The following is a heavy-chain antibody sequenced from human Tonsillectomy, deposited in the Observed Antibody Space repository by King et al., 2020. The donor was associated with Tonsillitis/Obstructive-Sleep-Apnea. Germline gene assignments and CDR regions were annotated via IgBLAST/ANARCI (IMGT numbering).Heavy chain of an antibody. D-gene: IGHD2-15*01. V-gene: IGHV3-15*01. CDR1: GLTFNHAW. CDR2: MKSKTDGGTT. Sequence: EVQLVESGGGLVKPGGSLRLSCAASGLTFNHAWMSWVRQGPGEELEWVCRMKSKTDGGTTDYATPVKGRFSISRDDSKNTLYLQMNSLKTEDTGVYYCTTISGVKAAGRNYCYYMDVWGKGTTVTVSS. CDR3: TTISGVKAAGRNYCYYMDV. J-gene: IGHJ6*03.